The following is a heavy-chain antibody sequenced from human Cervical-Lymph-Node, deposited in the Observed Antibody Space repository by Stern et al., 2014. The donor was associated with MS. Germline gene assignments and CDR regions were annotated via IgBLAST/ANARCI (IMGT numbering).Heavy chain of an antibody. J-gene: IGHJ6*02. D-gene: IGHD6-6*01. V-gene: IGHV4-59*08. CDR3: ARGKSIAGRAYFYYGLDV. CDR2: TYYSGST. Sequence: VQLEESGPGLAKTSETLSLTCTVSGDSITSYYWSWIRQPPGKGLEFIGYTYYSGSTNYNPSLKSRVTISLDTSKNQLSLELISVTAADTAVYFCARGKSIAGRAYFYYGLDVWGQGTTVTVSS. CDR1: GDSITSYY.